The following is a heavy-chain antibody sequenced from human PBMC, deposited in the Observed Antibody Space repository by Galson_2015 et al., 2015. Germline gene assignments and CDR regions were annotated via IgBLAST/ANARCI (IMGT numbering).Heavy chain of an antibody. J-gene: IGHJ6*04. CDR3: ARDGPGVLRFLDV. CDR2: ISNGGSTI. CDR1: GFTFRDYS. D-gene: IGHD3-3*01. Sequence: SLRLSCAASGFTFRDYSMNWVRQAPGKGLEWISYISNGGSTIYYADSVKGRFTISRDNAKNSLYLQMNSLRDEDTAVYYCARDGPGVLRFLDVWCKGTTVTVSS. V-gene: IGHV3-48*02.